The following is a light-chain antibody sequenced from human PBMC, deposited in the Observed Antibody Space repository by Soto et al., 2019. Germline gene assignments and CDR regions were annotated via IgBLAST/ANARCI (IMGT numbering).Light chain of an antibody. CDR1: SSDIGAYDY. Sequence: QSALTQPASLSGSPGQSITISCTGTSSDIGAYDYVSWFQQHPGKAPKLMISEVNNRPSGVSNRFSGSKSGNTAYLTISGLQVEDEAEYFCFSSTTTSTQVFGTGTKVTVL. V-gene: IGLV2-14*01. J-gene: IGLJ1*01. CDR2: EVN. CDR3: FSSTTTSTQV.